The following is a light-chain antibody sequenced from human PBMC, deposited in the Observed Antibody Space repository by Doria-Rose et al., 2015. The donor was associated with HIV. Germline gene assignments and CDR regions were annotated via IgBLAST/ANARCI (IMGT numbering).Light chain of an antibody. CDR1: QSFGSTY. J-gene: IGKJ1*01. CDR2: DGS. Sequence: EIVMTQSPGTLSLSPGERATLSCRASQSFGSTYLAWYQQKPGQAPSLFIYDGSTMATGIPDRFSASGSETDFTLTINRLEPEDFALYCCHQYGTSWTFGQGTKVEI. V-gene: IGKV3-20*01. CDR3: HQYGTSWT.